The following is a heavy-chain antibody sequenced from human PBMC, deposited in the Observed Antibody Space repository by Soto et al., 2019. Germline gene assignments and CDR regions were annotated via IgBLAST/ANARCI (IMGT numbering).Heavy chain of an antibody. V-gene: IGHV1-69*13. CDR3: AREAITRSVFDP. Sequence: ASVKVSCKASGGTFSSYAISWVRQAPGQGLEWMGGIIPIFGTANYAQKFQGRVTITADESTSTAYMELSSLRSEDTAVYYCAREAITRSVFDPWGQGTLVTVSS. CDR1: GGTFSSYA. CDR2: IIPIFGTA. J-gene: IGHJ5*02.